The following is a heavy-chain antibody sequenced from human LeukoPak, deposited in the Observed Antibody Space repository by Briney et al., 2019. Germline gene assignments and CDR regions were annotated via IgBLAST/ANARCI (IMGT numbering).Heavy chain of an antibody. V-gene: IGHV4-34*01. D-gene: IGHD1-14*01. CDR1: GGSFSGYY. J-gene: IGHJ4*02. CDR3: ARHRERSYNY. Sequence: PSETLSLTCAVYGGSFSGYYWSWIRQPPGKGLEWIGSIYYSGSTYYNPSLKSRVTISEDTSKNQFSLKLSSVTAADTAVYYCARHRERSYNYWGQGTLVTVSS. CDR2: IYYSGST.